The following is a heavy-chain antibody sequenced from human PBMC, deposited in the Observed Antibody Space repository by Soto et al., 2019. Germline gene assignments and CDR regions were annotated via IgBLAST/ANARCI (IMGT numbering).Heavy chain of an antibody. CDR1: GYTFTSYG. V-gene: IGHV1-18*01. CDR2: ISAYNGNT. J-gene: IGHJ3*02. CDR3: ARGPYDILNGYYPGAFDI. D-gene: IGHD3-9*01. Sequence: ASVKVSCKASGYTFTSYGISWVRQAPGQGLEWMGWISAYNGNTNYAQKVQGRVTMTTDTSTSTAYMELRSLRSDDTAVYYCARGPYDILNGYYPGAFDIWGQGTMVTVSS.